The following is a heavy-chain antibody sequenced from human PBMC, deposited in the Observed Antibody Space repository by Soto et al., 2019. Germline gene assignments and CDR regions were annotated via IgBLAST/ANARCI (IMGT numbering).Heavy chain of an antibody. D-gene: IGHD2-8*02. J-gene: IGHJ4*02. CDR1: GGSINSYY. V-gene: IGHV4-59*12. CDR2: IFYTGST. CDR3: ARDKITGLFDY. Sequence: SETLSLTCSVSGGSINSYYWAWIRQSPGKGLEWIGYIFYTGSTNYNPSLKSRVTISVDTSKNQFSLMLTSVTAADTAVYYCARDKITGLFDYWGQGTLVTVSS.